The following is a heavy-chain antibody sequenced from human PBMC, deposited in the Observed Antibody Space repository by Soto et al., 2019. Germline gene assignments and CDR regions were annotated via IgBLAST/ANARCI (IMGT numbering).Heavy chain of an antibody. J-gene: IGHJ4*02. V-gene: IGHV4-30-4*01. CDR2: IYYSGST. D-gene: IGHD3-22*01. Sequence: SETLSLTCTVSGGSISSGDYYWSWIRQPPGKGLEWIGYIYYSGSTYYNPSLKSRVTISVDTSKNQFSLKLSSVTPDDTAIYFCSREQFYTDRSGYHYDGYFDLWGQGTRVTVSS. CDR3: SREQFYTDRSGYHYDGYFDL. CDR1: GGSISSGDYY.